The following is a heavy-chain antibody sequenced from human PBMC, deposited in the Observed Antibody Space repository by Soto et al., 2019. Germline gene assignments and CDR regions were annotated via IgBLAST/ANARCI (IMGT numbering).Heavy chain of an antibody. J-gene: IGHJ4*02. CDR3: GRLGGYYQAFDS. CDR2: IYYTGTT. Sequence: SETLSLTCTVSGGSVSSYYWSWVRQPPGKRLEWIGYIYYTGTTNYNPSLKSRVTISVDSSKNQFSLKLDSVTAADTAVYYCGRLGGYYQAFDSWGQGTLVTVSS. D-gene: IGHD3-22*01. V-gene: IGHV4-59*08. CDR1: GGSVSSYY.